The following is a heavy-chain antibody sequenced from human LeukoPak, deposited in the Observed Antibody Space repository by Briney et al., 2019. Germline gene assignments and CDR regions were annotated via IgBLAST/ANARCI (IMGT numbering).Heavy chain of an antibody. Sequence: SETLSLTCTVSGASIRNSFWNWIRQPPGKGLEWIGHLYNTGNTNYNPSLKSRVTISIDTSKNQFSLILSSVTAADTAVYYCARDYGISSPYFDSWGQGSLVTVSS. CDR3: ARDYGISSPYFDS. J-gene: IGHJ4*02. D-gene: IGHD3-9*01. CDR1: GASIRNSF. V-gene: IGHV4-59*01. CDR2: LYNTGNT.